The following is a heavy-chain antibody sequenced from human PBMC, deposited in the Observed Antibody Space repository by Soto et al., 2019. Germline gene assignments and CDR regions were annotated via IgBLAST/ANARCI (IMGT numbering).Heavy chain of an antibody. Sequence: QVQLVESGGGVVQPGRSLRLSCAASGFTFSSYAMHWVRQAPGKGLEWVAVISYDGSNKYYADSVKGRFTISRDNSKNTLYLQMNSLRAEDTAVYYCARDTLPPEGAALFATLGYWGQGTLVTVSS. CDR1: GFTFSSYA. J-gene: IGHJ4*02. V-gene: IGHV3-30-3*01. D-gene: IGHD6-6*01. CDR3: ARDTLPPEGAALFATLGY. CDR2: ISYDGSNK.